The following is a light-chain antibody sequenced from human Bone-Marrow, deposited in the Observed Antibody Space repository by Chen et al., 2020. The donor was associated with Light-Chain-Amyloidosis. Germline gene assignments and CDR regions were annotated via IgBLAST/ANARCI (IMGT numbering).Light chain of an antibody. CDR3: CSYAGSSTSPYV. Sequence: QSALTQPASVSGSPGQSITISCTGTSSDVGSYNLVSWYQQHPGKAPKLMIYEVSKRPSGVSNRFSGSKSGNTASLTLSGLQAEDEADYYCCSYAGSSTSPYVFGTGTKVTVL. CDR2: EVS. J-gene: IGLJ1*01. V-gene: IGLV2-23*02. CDR1: SSDVGSYNL.